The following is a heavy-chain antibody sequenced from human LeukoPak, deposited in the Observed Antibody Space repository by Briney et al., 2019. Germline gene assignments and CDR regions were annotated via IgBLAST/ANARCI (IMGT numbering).Heavy chain of an antibody. V-gene: IGHV3-7*03. CDR1: GFTFSNYW. D-gene: IGHD6-13*01. J-gene: IGHJ4*02. Sequence: GGSLRLSCEGSGFTFSNYWMSWVRQAPGKGLECVGNIKPDGSEKYYVDSVKGRFTISRDNSKNTLYLQMNSLRAEDTAVYYCATAPLYSSSWYFRGYFDDWGQGTLVTVSS. CDR3: ATAPLYSSSWYFRGYFDD. CDR2: IKPDGSEK.